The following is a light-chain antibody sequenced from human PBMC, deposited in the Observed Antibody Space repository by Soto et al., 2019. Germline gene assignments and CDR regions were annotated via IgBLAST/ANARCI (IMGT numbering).Light chain of an antibody. J-gene: IGKJ2*01. CDR1: QSVLYSSNTMNY. V-gene: IGKV4-1*01. Sequence: DIVMTKSPDSLAVSLGERATINCKSSQSVLYSSNTMNYLAWYQQKPGQPPRLLIYWASTRESGVPDRFSGSGYGTDFTLTISRLQAEDVAVYYCQQYYSAPHTFGQGTKLEIK. CDR3: QQYYSAPHT. CDR2: WAS.